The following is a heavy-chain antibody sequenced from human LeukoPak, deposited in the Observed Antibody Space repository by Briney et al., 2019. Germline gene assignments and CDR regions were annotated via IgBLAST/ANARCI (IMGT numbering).Heavy chain of an antibody. J-gene: IGHJ6*02. D-gene: IGHD3-10*01. CDR2: IDYSGNT. V-gene: IGHV4-59*07. CDR3: ARASYYGNGMDV. Sequence: SDTLSLTCSVSGGSISTYYWSWIRETPGKGLEWIGHIDYSGNTNYNPSLKSRVTMSVDMSKNQFSLRLNSLPAADTAVYYCARASYYGNGMDVWGQGTTVSVSS. CDR1: GGSISTYY.